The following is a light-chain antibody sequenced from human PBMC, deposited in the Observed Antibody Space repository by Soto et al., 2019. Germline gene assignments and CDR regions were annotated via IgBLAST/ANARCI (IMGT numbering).Light chain of an antibody. J-gene: IGLJ2*01. Sequence: QSALTQPASVSGSPGQSITISCTGTSSDVGGYNYVSWYQQHPGKAPKLMIYEVSHRPSGVSKRFSASKSGNTASLTISGLQAEDEADYYCSSYTISSTVVFGGGTQLTVL. CDR2: EVS. CDR3: SSYTISSTVV. V-gene: IGLV2-14*01. CDR1: SSDVGGYNY.